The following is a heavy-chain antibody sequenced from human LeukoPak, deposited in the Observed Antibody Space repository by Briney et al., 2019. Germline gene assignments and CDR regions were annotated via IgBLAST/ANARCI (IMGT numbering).Heavy chain of an antibody. V-gene: IGHV3-23*01. J-gene: IGHJ5*02. D-gene: IGHD6-13*01. CDR2: ISGTGGST. CDR1: GFTFNNYA. CDR3: AKGGYSTPFDP. Sequence: GGSLRLSCAASGFTFNNYAMSWVRHAPGKGLEWVSLISGTGGSTYYADSEKGRFTISRDNSKSTMYLQMNSLRAEDTAVYFCAKGGYSTPFDPWGQGTLVTVSS.